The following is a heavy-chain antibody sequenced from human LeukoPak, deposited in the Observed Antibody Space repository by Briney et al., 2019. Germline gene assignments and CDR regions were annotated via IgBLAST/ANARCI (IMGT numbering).Heavy chain of an antibody. CDR3: ARVGGSGRKPDY. D-gene: IGHD3-10*01. CDR1: GGSFSGYY. J-gene: IGHJ4*02. CDR2: TNHSGST. Sequence: PSETLSLTCAVYGGSFSGYYWSWIRQPPGKGLEWIGETNHSGSTNYNPSLKSRVTISVDTSKNQFSLKLSSVTAADTAVYYCARVGGSGRKPDYWGQGTLVTVSS. V-gene: IGHV4-34*01.